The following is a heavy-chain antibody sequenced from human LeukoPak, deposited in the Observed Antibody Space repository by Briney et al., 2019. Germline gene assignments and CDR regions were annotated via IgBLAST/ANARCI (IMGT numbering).Heavy chain of an antibody. V-gene: IGHV3-21*01. Sequence: GGSLRLSCAASGFTFSSYSMNWVRQAPGKGLEWVSSISSSSSYIYYADSVKGRFTISRDNAKNSLYLQMNSLRAEDTAVYYCARKVRGAPMIDYWGQGTLVTVSS. D-gene: IGHD1-1*01. CDR2: ISSSSSYI. CDR1: GFTFSSYS. J-gene: IGHJ4*02. CDR3: ARKVRGAPMIDY.